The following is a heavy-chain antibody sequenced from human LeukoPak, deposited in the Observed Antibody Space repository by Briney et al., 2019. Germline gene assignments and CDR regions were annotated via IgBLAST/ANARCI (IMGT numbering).Heavy chain of an antibody. J-gene: IGHJ4*02. CDR2: IRYDGINK. CDR3: AKDVEQIWIHYFDY. CDR1: GFMFSNYG. D-gene: IGHD5-18*01. V-gene: IGHV3-30*02. Sequence: GGSLRLSCAASGFMFSNYGMHWVRQAPSKGLEWVAFIRYDGINKYYADSVKGRFTISGDYSKNTLYLQMNSLRAEDTAVYYCAKDVEQIWIHYFDYWGQGTLVTVSS.